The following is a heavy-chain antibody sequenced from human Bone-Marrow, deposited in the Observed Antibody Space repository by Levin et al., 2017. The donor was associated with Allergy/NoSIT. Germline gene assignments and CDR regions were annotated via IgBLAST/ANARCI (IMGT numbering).Heavy chain of an antibody. D-gene: IGHD3-9*01. Sequence: ASVKVSCKASGYGFTGFHMHWVRQAPGQGLKWRGRINPNSGGTDYALRFQGRVTMTSDTSISTAYFDLTRPSSDDPALYDGGREADILTGHDYWGQGTLVTVSS. CDR1: GYGFTGFH. V-gene: IGHV1-2*06. J-gene: IGHJ4*02. CDR3: GREADILTGHDY. CDR2: INPNSGGT.